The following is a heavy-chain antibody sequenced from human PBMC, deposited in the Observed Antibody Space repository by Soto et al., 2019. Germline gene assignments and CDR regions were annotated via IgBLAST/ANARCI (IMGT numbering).Heavy chain of an antibody. CDR2: IYYSGNI. Sequence: PSETLSLTCTVSGGSISSGVYYWNWIRQHPGKGLEWIGYIYYSGNIYYNPSLKSRVTISVDTSKNQFSLELTSVTAADTAVYYCARGAYDFPLRFDPWGQGTLVTVSS. CDR1: GGSISSGVYY. J-gene: IGHJ5*02. CDR3: ARGAYDFPLRFDP. D-gene: IGHD5-12*01. V-gene: IGHV4-31*03.